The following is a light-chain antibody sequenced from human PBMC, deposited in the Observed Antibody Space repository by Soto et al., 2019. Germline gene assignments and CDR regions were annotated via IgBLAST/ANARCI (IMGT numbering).Light chain of an antibody. CDR3: CSYAGSHIWV. V-gene: IGLV2-11*01. J-gene: IGLJ3*02. Sequence: QSALTQPRSVSGSPGQSVTISCTGPSSDVGGYNYVSWYQQHPGKAPKLMIYDVSKRPSGVPDRFSGSKSANTASLTISGLQADDEADYYCCSYAGSHIWVFGGGTKLTVL. CDR2: DVS. CDR1: SSDVGGYNY.